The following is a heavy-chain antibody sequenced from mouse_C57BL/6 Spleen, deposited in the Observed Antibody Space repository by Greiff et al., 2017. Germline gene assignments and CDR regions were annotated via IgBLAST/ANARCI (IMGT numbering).Heavy chain of an antibody. Sequence: ESGPGLVKPSQSLSLTCSVTGYSITSGYYWNWIRQFPGNKLEWMGYISYDGSNNYNPSLKNRISITRDTSKNQFFLKLNSVTTEDTATYYCARAVGGAMDYWGQGTSVTVSS. CDR1: GYSITSGYY. CDR3: ARAVGGAMDY. D-gene: IGHD3-3*01. J-gene: IGHJ4*01. V-gene: IGHV3-6*01. CDR2: ISYDGSN.